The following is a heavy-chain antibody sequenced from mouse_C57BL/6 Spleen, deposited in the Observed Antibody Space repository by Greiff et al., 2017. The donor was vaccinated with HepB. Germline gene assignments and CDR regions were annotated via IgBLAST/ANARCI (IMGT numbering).Heavy chain of an antibody. CDR3: ARSAAQATWDY. CDR1: GYAFSSSW. D-gene: IGHD3-2*02. Sequence: QVQLQQSGPELVKPGASVKISCKASGYAFSSSWMNWVKQRPGKGLEWIGRIYPGDGDTNYNGKFKGKATLTADKSSSTAYMQLSSLTSEDSAVYFCARSAAQATWDYWGQGTTLTVSS. V-gene: IGHV1-82*01. J-gene: IGHJ2*01. CDR2: IYPGDGDT.